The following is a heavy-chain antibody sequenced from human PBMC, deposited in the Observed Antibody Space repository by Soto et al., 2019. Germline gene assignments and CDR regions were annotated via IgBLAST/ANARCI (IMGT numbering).Heavy chain of an antibody. CDR3: ARGPLLFWGWYFDL. V-gene: IGHV1-69*01. J-gene: IGHJ2*01. D-gene: IGHD2-21*01. CDR1: GYTFTGYY. CDR2: IIPIFGTA. Sequence: QVQLVQSGAEVKKPGASVKVSCKASGYTFTGYYMHWVRQAPGQGLEWMGGIIPIFGTANYAQKFQGRVTITADESTSTAYMELSSLRSEDTAVYYCARGPLLFWGWYFDLWGRGTLVTVSS.